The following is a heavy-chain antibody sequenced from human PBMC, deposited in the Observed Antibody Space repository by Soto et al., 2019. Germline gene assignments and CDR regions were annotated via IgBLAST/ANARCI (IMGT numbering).Heavy chain of an antibody. CDR1: GFTFSSYA. D-gene: IGHD3-22*01. CDR3: VKAWTYYYDTSGPHFDY. V-gene: IGHV3-23*01. J-gene: IGHJ4*02. CDR2: PTGSGGSA. Sequence: GGSLRLSCAASGFTFSSYAMSWVRQAPGKGLEWVSGPTGSGGSAYYADSVKGRFTISRDNSENTLFLQMNSLRAEDTAVYYCVKAWTYYYDTSGPHFDYWGQGTLVTVSS.